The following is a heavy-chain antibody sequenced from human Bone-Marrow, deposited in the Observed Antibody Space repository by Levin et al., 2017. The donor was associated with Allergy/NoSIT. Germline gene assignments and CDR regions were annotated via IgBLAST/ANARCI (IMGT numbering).Heavy chain of an antibody. D-gene: IGHD3-3*01. CDR2: INTNADGGTI. CDR1: GFTFNNAW. CDR3: TSGDYDFWSGYYSFEF. Sequence: PGGSLRLSCGASGFTFNNAWMNWVRQAPGKGLEWVGLINTNADGGTIDYSAPVKGRFTISRDDSTNTLYLQMNSLKPEDTAVYYCTSGDYDFWSGYYSFEFWGQGTLVTVSS. V-gene: IGHV3-15*01. J-gene: IGHJ4*02.